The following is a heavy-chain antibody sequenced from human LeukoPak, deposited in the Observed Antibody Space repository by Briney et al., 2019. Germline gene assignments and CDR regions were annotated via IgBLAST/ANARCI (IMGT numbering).Heavy chain of an antibody. CDR2: IWYDGSNK. CDR3: ARDPGGSSWTPYYFDY. D-gene: IGHD6-13*01. V-gene: IGHV3-33*01. J-gene: IGHJ4*02. Sequence: GRSLRLSCAASGFTFSSYGMHWVRQAPGKGLEWVAVIWYDGSNKYYADSVKGRFTISRDNSKNTLYLQMNSLRAEDTAVYYCARDPGGSSWTPYYFDYWGQGTPVTVSS. CDR1: GFTFSSYG.